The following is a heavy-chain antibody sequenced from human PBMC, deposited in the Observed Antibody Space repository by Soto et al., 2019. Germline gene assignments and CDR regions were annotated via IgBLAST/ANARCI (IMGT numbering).Heavy chain of an antibody. J-gene: IGHJ4*02. CDR2: ISAYNGNT. CDR3: ARDRPPRSGIAAAAYLFDY. Sequence: QVQLVQSGAEVKKPGASVKVSCKASGYTFTSYGISWVRQAPGQGLERMGWISAYNGNTNYAQKLQGRVTMTTDTSTGTAYMELRSLRSDDTAVYYCARDRPPRSGIAAAAYLFDYWGQGTLVTVSS. D-gene: IGHD6-13*01. CDR1: GYTFTSYG. V-gene: IGHV1-18*04.